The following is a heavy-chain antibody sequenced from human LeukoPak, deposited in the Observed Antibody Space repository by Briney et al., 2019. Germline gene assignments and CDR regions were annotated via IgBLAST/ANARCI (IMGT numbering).Heavy chain of an antibody. V-gene: IGHV3-66*01. J-gene: IGHJ3*02. Sequence: GGSLRLSCAASGFIFSNYLSWVRQAPGKGLEWVSVIYSGGTTYYADSVKGRFTISRDNSKNTLYLQMNNLRAEDTAVYYCARARGPGGDLAFDIWGQGTMVTVSS. CDR2: IYSGGTT. CDR1: GFIFSNY. CDR3: ARARGPGGDLAFDI. D-gene: IGHD4-17*01.